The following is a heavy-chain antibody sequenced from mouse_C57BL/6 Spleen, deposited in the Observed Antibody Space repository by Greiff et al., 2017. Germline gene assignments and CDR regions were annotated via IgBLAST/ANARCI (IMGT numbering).Heavy chain of an antibody. V-gene: IGHV3-6*01. CDR1: GYSITSGYY. J-gene: IGHJ3*01. Sequence: EVQVVESGPGLVKPSQSLSLTCSVTGYSITSGYYWNWIRQFPGNKLEWMGYISYDGSNNYNPSLKNRISITRDTSKNQFFLKLNSVTTEDTATYYCARATTVVAPAYWGQGTLVTVSA. CDR2: ISYDGSN. D-gene: IGHD1-1*01. CDR3: ARATTVVAPAY.